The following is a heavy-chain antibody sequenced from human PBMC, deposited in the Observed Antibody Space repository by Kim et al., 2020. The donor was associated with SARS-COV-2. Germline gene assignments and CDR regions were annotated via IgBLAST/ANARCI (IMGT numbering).Heavy chain of an antibody. CDR3: AKPYRSTWWGDLGYIQN. J-gene: IGHJ1*01. V-gene: IGHV3-33*05. CDR2: VSYDGSNK. D-gene: IGHD6-13*01. CDR1: GFTFSNCG. Sequence: GGSLRLSCAASGFTFSNCGMHWVRQAPGKGLERVAVVSYDGSNKYYADSVNGRFTISRDNSKNTVYLQMNNMGAGDTAVYYCAKPYRSTWWGDLGYIQNWGQGSLVTVSS.